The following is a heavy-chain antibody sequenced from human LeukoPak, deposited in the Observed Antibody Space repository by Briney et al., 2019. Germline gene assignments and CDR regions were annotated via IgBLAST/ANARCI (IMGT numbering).Heavy chain of an antibody. CDR3: ARSYYYGSGSTDAFDI. CDR2: ISYDGSNK. Sequence: GGSLRLSCAASGFTFSSYAMHWVRQAPGKGLEWVAVISYDGSNKYYADSVKGRFTISRDNSKNTLYLQMNSLRAEDTAVYYCARSYYYGSGSTDAFDIWGQGTMVTASS. V-gene: IGHV3-30*04. CDR1: GFTFSSYA. D-gene: IGHD3-10*01. J-gene: IGHJ3*02.